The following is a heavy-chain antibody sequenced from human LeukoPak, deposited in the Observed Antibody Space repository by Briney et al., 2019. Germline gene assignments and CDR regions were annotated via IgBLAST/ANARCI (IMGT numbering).Heavy chain of an antibody. J-gene: IGHJ4*02. D-gene: IGHD2-8*02. CDR1: GYTFTSYY. CDR2: INPSGGST. V-gene: IGHV1-46*01. CDR3: ARDLESGYFDY. Sequence: ASVKVSCKASGYTFTSYYMHWVRQAPGQGLEWMGIINPSGGSTSYAQKFQGRVAMTRDTSTSTVYMELSSLRSEDTAVYYCARDLESGYFDYWGQGTLVTVSS.